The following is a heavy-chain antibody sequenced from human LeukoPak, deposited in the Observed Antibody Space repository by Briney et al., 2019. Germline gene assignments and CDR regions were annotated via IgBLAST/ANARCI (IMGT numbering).Heavy chain of an antibody. V-gene: IGHV4-4*07. CDR1: GGSISSYY. J-gene: IGHJ4*02. CDR2: IYTSGST. D-gene: IGHD3-22*01. Sequence: SETLSLTCTVSGGSISSYYWSWIRQPAGKGLEWIGRIYTSGSTNYNPSLKSRVTISVDKSKTQFSLKLSSVTAADTAVYYCARAKRGSGYYDYWGQGTLVTVSS. CDR3: ARAKRGSGYYDY.